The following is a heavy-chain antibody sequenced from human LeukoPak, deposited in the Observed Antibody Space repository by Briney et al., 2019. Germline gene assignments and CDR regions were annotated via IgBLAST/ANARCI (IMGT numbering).Heavy chain of an antibody. V-gene: IGHV1-18*01. CDR2: ISAYNGNT. Sequence: ASVKVSCKASGDTFTSYGISWVRQAPGQGLEGMGWISAYNGNTNYAQKLQGRVTMTTDTSTSTAYMELRSLRSDDPAVYYCARDLGAVAGPHIDYWGQGTLVTVSS. CDR3: ARDLGAVAGPHIDY. J-gene: IGHJ4*02. D-gene: IGHD6-19*01. CDR1: GDTFTSYG.